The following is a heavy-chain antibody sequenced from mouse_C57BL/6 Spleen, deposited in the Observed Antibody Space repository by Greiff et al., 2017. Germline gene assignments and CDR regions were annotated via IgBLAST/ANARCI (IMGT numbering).Heavy chain of an antibody. Sequence: DVQLQESGGGLVKPGGSLKLSCAASGFTFSDYGMHWVRQAPEKGLEWVAYISSGSSTIYYADTVKGRFTISRDNAKNTLFLQMTSLRSEDTAMXYCARAGYGSSYGDCWGQGTTLTVSS. D-gene: IGHD1-1*01. CDR3: ARAGYGSSYGDC. CDR2: ISSGSSTI. V-gene: IGHV5-17*01. J-gene: IGHJ2*01. CDR1: GFTFSDYG.